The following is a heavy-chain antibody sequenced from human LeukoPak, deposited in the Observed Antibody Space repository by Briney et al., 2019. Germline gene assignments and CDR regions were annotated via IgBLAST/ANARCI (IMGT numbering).Heavy chain of an antibody. CDR1: GYSLTNYY. J-gene: IGHJ4*02. CDR2: INPSGGST. Sequence: ASVKVSCKAFGYSLTNYYVHWVRQAPGQGLEWMGEINPSGGSTSYALKFQGRITVTRDTYTNTGYMDLSSLRSEDTATYYCARGAPTTRIGAGRFDYWGQGSLLTVAS. D-gene: IGHD5-12*01. V-gene: IGHV1-46*01. CDR3: ARGAPTTRIGAGRFDY.